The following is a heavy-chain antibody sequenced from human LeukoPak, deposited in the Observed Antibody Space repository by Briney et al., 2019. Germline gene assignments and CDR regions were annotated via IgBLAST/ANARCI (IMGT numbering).Heavy chain of an antibody. Sequence: GGSLRLSCAASGFTFSNYWMHWVRQAPGKGLVWVSRINSDGSARSHADSVKGRFTTSRDNAKKTLYLQMTSLRTEDTAVYYCASASSHRIAAGGDYWGQGILVTVSS. D-gene: IGHD6-13*01. J-gene: IGHJ4*02. CDR3: ASASSHRIAAGGDY. V-gene: IGHV3-74*01. CDR2: INSDGSAR. CDR1: GFTFSNYW.